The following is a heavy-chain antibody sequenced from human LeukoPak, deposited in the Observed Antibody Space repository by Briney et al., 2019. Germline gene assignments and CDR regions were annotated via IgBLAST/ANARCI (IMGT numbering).Heavy chain of an antibody. CDR2: IIPIFGIA. J-gene: IGHJ6*02. CDR1: GGTFSSYA. D-gene: IGHD2-2*02. CDR3: ASHLNIVVVPAAIPYYYGMDV. Sequence: ASVKVSCKASGGTFSSYAISWVRPAPGQGREWMGRIIPIFGIANYAQKFQGRVTITADTSTSTAYMELSSLRSEDTAVYYCASHLNIVVVPAAIPYYYGMDVWGQGTTVTVSS. V-gene: IGHV1-69*04.